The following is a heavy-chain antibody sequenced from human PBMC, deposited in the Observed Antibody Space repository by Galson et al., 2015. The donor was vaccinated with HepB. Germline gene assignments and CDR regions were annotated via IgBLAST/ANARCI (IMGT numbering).Heavy chain of an antibody. CDR3: ARNAPSTVTTYWYFDL. J-gene: IGHJ2*01. CDR2: IGTAGDT. V-gene: IGHV3-13*01. CDR1: GFTFSSYD. D-gene: IGHD4-17*01. Sequence: SLRLSCAASGFTFSSYDMHWVRQATGKGLEWVSAIGTAGDTYYPGSVKGRFTISRENAKNSLYLQMNSLRAGDTAVYYCARNAPSTVTTYWYFDLWGRGTLVTVSS.